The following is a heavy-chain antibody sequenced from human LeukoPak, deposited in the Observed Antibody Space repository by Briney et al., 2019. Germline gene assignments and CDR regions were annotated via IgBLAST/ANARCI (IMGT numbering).Heavy chain of an antibody. CDR1: GFIFSSYS. J-gene: IGHJ4*02. CDR3: ARDRGRYCTNDVCYTGGDYFD. D-gene: IGHD2-8*01. CDR2: ITRSSSYI. V-gene: IGHV3-21*01. Sequence: GGSLRLSCAASGFIFSSYSMNWARQAPGKGLEWVSYITRSSSYIYYADPVKGRFTISRDNAKNSLYLQMNSLRAEDTAVYYCARDRGRYCTNDVCYTGGDYFDYGGREPWSPSPQ.